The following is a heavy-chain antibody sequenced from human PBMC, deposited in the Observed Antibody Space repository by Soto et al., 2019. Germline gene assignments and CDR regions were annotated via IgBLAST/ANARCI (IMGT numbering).Heavy chain of an antibody. Sequence: QVQLQESGPGLVKPSQTLSLTCTVSGGSISSGGYYWSWIRQHPGKGLEWIGYIYYSGSTYYNPSPXRXXSVPVDTSKNKSALKVSSVTAAVTAVYYCAREPVLWGQGTLVTVSS. CDR3: AREPVL. CDR1: GGSISSGGYY. CDR2: IYYSGST. J-gene: IGHJ4*02. V-gene: IGHV4-31*03.